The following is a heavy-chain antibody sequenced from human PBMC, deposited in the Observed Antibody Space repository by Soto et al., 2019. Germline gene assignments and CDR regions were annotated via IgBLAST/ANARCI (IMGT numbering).Heavy chain of an antibody. CDR2: ISYDGSNK. V-gene: IGHV3-30*18. CDR3: ANANDILTGYYYYYGMDV. D-gene: IGHD3-9*01. J-gene: IGHJ6*02. CDR1: GFTFSSYG. Sequence: QVQLVESGGGVVQPGRSLRLSCAASGFTFSSYGMHWVRQAPGKGLEWVAVISYDGSNKYYADSVKGRFTISRDNSKNTLYLQMNSLRADDTAVYYCANANDILTGYYYYYGMDVWGQGTTVTVSS.